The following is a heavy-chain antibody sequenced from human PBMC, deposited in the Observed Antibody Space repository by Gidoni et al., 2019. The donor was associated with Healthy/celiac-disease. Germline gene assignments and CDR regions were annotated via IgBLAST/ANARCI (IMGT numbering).Heavy chain of an antibody. CDR2: IYPGDSDT. CDR1: GSSFTSHW. J-gene: IGHJ5*02. V-gene: IGHV5-51*01. Sequence: EVQLVQSGAEVKKPGESLTISCKGSGSSFTSHWIGWVRPMPGKGLEWRGIIYPGDSDTRYSPSFQGQVTISADKSISTAYLQWSSLKASDTAMYYCARHPHPYQLLNNWFDPWGQGTLVTVSS. CDR3: ARHPHPYQLLNNWFDP. D-gene: IGHD2-2*01.